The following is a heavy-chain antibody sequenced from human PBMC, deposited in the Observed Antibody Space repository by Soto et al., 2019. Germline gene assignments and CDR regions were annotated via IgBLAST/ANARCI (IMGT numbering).Heavy chain of an antibody. CDR1: GFTFSTYG. CDR3: SRDNYGFDP. D-gene: IGHD3-16*01. J-gene: IGHJ5*02. CDR2: IWYDGSNK. Sequence: QVQLVESGGGVVQPGRSLRLSCAASGFTFSTYGMHWVRQAPGKGLEWVAVIWYDGSNKYYADSVKGRFTISRDNSKNTLYRQMNNLRAEYTAVYYCSRDNYGFDPWGQGTLVTVSS. V-gene: IGHV3-33*01.